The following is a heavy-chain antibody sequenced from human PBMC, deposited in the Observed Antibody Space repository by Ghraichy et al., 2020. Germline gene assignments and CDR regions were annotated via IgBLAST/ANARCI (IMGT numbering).Heavy chain of an antibody. CDR2: ISGSGGST. CDR3: AKDGMSIAARPGYFDY. Sequence: LSLTCAASGFTFSSYAMSWVRQAPGKGLEWVSAISGSGGSTYYADSMKGRFTISRDNSKNTLYLQMNSLRAEDTAVYYCAKDGMSIAARPGYFDYWGQGTLVTVSS. D-gene: IGHD6-6*01. V-gene: IGHV3-23*01. J-gene: IGHJ4*02. CDR1: GFTFSSYA.